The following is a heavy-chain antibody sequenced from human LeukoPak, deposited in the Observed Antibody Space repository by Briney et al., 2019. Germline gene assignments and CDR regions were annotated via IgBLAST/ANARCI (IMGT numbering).Heavy chain of an antibody. Sequence: GGSLRLSCAASGFTVSSNYMSWVRQAPGKGLEWVSVIYSGGSTYYADSVKGRFTTSRDNSKNTLYLQMNSLRAEDTAVYYCAKGFSSGSLPFDYWGQGTLVTVSS. J-gene: IGHJ4*02. CDR1: GFTVSSNY. V-gene: IGHV3-53*01. CDR2: IYSGGST. D-gene: IGHD3-10*01. CDR3: AKGFSSGSLPFDY.